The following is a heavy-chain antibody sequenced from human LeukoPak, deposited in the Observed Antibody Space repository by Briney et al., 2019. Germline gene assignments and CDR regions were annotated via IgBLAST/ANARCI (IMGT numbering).Heavy chain of an antibody. CDR2: IYTSGSA. V-gene: IGHV4-61*02. J-gene: IGHJ4*02. CDR3: ARGYGDYGFDY. Sequence: PSQTLSLTCTVSGGSISSGSYYWSWIRQPAGKGLEWIERIYTSGSANYNPSLKSRVTISVDTSKNQFSLKLSSVTAADTAVYYCARGYGDYGFDYWGQGTLVTVSS. D-gene: IGHD4-17*01. CDR1: GGSISSGSYY.